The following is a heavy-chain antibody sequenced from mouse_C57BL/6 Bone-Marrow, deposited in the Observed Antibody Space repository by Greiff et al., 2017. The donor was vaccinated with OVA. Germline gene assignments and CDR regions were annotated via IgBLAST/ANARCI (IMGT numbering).Heavy chain of an antibody. CDR3: ARQVTTAMDY. J-gene: IGHJ4*01. CDR1: GFTFSDYY. D-gene: IGHD2-5*01. Sequence: EVHLVESGGGLVQPGGSLKLSCAASGFTFSDYYMYWVRQTPEKRLEWVAYISNGGGSTYYPDTVKGRFTISRDNAKNTLYLQMSRLKSEDTAMYYCARQVTTAMDYWGQGTSVTVSS. V-gene: IGHV5-12*01. CDR2: ISNGGGST.